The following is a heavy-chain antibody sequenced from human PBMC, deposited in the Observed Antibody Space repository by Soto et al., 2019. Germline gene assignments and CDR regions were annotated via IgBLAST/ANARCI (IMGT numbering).Heavy chain of an antibody. V-gene: IGHV3-74*01. CDR3: AGGGGGDD. Sequence: EVQLVESGGGLVQPGGSLRLSCVASGFTFNYYWMHWVRQAPGEGLMWVARLQTDGSHPDYADSVKGRFTISRDNAQNTQHLQMKHLRAEDTAEYYCAGGGGGDDWGQGTLVTVSS. J-gene: IGHJ4*02. CDR2: LQTDGSHP. D-gene: IGHD2-15*01. CDR1: GFTFNYYW.